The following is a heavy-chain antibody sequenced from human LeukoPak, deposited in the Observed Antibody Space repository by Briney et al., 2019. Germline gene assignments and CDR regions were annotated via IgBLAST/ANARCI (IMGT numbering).Heavy chain of an antibody. V-gene: IGHV1-69*05. CDR1: GGTFSSYA. D-gene: IGHD2-2*01. CDR3: ARVAQYCSSTSCYDGWFDP. J-gene: IGHJ5*02. Sequence: ASVKVSCKASGGTFSSYAISWVRQAPGQGLEWMGGIIPIFGTANYARKFQGRVTITTDESTSTAYMELSSLRSEDTAVYYCARVAQYCSSTSCYDGWFDPWGQGTLVTVSS. CDR2: IIPIFGTA.